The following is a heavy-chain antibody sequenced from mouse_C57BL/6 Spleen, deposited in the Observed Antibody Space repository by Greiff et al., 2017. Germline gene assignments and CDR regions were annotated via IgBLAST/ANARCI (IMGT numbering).Heavy chain of an antibody. V-gene: IGHV1-22*01. J-gene: IGHJ2*01. D-gene: IGHD2-2*01. CDR2: INPNNGGT. CDR3: ARIYGYDYFDY. Sequence: VQLKQSGPELVKPGASVKMSCKASGYTFTDYNMHWVKQSHGKSLEWIGYINPNNGGTSYNQKFKGKATLTVNKSSSTAYMELRSLTSEDSAVYYCARIYGYDYFDYWGQGTTLTVSS. CDR1: GYTFTDYN.